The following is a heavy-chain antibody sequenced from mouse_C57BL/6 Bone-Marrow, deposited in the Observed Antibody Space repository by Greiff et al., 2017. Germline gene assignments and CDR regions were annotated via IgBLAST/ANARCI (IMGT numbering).Heavy chain of an antibody. Sequence: QVQLQQPGAELVKPGASVKLSCKASGYTFTSYWMHWVKQRPGQGLEWIGMIHPNSGSTNYNAKFKSKATLTVDKSSSTAYMQLSSLTSEDSAVYYCARYYYYAMDYWGQGTSVTVSS. CDR2: IHPNSGST. J-gene: IGHJ4*01. CDR1: GYTFTSYW. D-gene: IGHD1-1*01. V-gene: IGHV1-64*01. CDR3: ARYYYYAMDY.